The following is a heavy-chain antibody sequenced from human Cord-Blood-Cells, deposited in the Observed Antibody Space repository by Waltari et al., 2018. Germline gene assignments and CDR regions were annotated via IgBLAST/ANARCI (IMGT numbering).Heavy chain of an antibody. J-gene: IGHJ1*01. CDR1: GGTFSSYA. D-gene: IGHD3-16*02. CDR3: AITFVGVIPHAEYFQH. CDR2: VIPIFGTS. V-gene: IGHV1-69*12. Sequence: QVQLVQSGAEVKKPGSSVKVACKASGGTFSSYAISWVRQAPGQGLEWMGGVIPIFGTSNYGQKFQGRVTITADEATSTAYMELSSLRSEDTAVYYCAITFVGVIPHAEYFQHWGQGTLVTVSS.